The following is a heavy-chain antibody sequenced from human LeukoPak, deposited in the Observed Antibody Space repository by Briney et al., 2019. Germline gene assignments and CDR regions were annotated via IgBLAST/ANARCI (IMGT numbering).Heavy chain of an antibody. CDR3: ARMGVYYYYYYMDV. J-gene: IGHJ6*03. V-gene: IGHV4-59*01. D-gene: IGHD2-8*01. Sequence: SETLSLTCTVSGGSISSYYWSWIRQPPGKGLEWIGYIYYSGSTNYNPSLKSRATISVDTSKNQFSLKLSSVTAADTAVYYCARMGVYYYYYYMDVWGKGTTVTVSS. CDR1: GGSISSYY. CDR2: IYYSGST.